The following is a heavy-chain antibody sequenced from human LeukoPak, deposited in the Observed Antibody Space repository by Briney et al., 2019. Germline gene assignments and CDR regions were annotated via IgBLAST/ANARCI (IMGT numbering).Heavy chain of an antibody. J-gene: IGHJ4*02. V-gene: IGHV3-30*18. D-gene: IGHD5-24*01. CDR1: GFTFSSYG. CDR3: AKDLENYFDY. Sequence: GGSLRLSCAASGFTFSSYGMHWVRRAPGKGLEWVAVISYDGSNKYYADSVKGRFTISRDNSKNTLYLQMNSLRAEDTAVYYCAKDLENYFDYWGQGTLVTVSS. CDR2: ISYDGSNK.